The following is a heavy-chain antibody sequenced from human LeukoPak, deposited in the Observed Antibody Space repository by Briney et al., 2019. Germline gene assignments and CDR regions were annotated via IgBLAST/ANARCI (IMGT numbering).Heavy chain of an antibody. V-gene: IGHV4-59*01. Sequence: PSETLSLTCTVSGGSISRYYWSWIRQPPGKGLEWIGYIYYSGSTNYNPSLKSRVTISVDTSKNQFSLKLSSVTAADTAVYYCATATVPKLYYFDYWGQGTLVTVSS. CDR2: IYYSGST. D-gene: IGHD3-10*01. CDR1: GGSISRYY. J-gene: IGHJ4*02. CDR3: ATATVPKLYYFDY.